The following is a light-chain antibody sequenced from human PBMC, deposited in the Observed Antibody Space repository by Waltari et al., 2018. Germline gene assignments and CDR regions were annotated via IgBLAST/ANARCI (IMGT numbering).Light chain of an antibody. CDR1: SSNVGNNG. CDR3: ASWDDSPNGRWV. CDR2: RND. J-gene: IGLJ3*02. Sequence: QSVLTQPPSASGAPGPRVTISCSGSSSNVGNNGVNWYPQIPGTAPKLLIYRNDQRPSGVPDRFSGSKSGTSASLAISGLQSEDEGDYYCASWDDSPNGRWVFGGGTKLTVL. V-gene: IGLV1-44*01.